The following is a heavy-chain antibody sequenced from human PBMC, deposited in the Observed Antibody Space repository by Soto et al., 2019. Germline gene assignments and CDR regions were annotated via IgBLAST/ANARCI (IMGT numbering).Heavy chain of an antibody. Sequence: SETLSLTCTDSNGPISTNGHYRTWIRQRPGKGLEWIAYIYYTGNSYYNPSLKSRLTISIDTSKNQFSLTLRSVTAADTAVYYCARETYSDYVGYFDPWGQGILVTVS. J-gene: IGHJ4*02. D-gene: IGHD4-17*01. CDR1: NGPISTNGHY. V-gene: IGHV4-31*03. CDR2: IYYTGNS. CDR3: ARETYSDYVGYFDP.